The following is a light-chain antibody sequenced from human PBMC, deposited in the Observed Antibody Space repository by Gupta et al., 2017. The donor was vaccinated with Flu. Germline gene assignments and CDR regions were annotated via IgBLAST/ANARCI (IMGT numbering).Light chain of an antibody. J-gene: IGLJ3*02. CDR3: QSYDSSLSGSV. CDR2: GNS. CDR1: SSNIGAGYD. V-gene: IGLV1-40*01. Sequence: QSVLTQPPSVSGAPSPWATISCTGSSSNIGAGYDVHWYQQLPGTAPKLLIYGNSHRPSGVPDRCSGSKSGTSASLAITGLQAEDEADYYCQSYDSSLSGSVFGGGTKLTVL.